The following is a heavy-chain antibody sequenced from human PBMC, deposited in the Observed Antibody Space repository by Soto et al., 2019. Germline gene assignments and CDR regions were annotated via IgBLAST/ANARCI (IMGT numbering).Heavy chain of an antibody. Sequence: LRLSCAASGFTFSSYAMHWVRQAPGKGLEWVAVISYDGSNKYYADSVKGRFTISRDNSKNTLYLQMNSLRAEDTAVYYCAREPGYSSGWYVYWGQGTLVTVSS. J-gene: IGHJ4*02. D-gene: IGHD6-19*01. V-gene: IGHV3-30-3*01. CDR3: AREPGYSSGWYVY. CDR2: ISYDGSNK. CDR1: GFTFSSYA.